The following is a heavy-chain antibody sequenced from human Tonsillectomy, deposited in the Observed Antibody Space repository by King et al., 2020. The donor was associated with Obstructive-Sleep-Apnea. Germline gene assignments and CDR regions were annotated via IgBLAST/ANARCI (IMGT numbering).Heavy chain of an antibody. Sequence: VQLVESGAEVKKPGESLKISCQASGYSFTSYWIGWVRQMPGKGLEWRGIIYPGDFDTRYGPSVPGQVTISADRSITTAYLQWSSLKASDTAMYYCARGGFGEIFFAFDMWGQGTMVTVSS. CDR1: GYSFTSYW. CDR3: ARGGFGEIFFAFDM. CDR2: IYPGDFDT. J-gene: IGHJ3*02. V-gene: IGHV5-51*01. D-gene: IGHD3-10*01.